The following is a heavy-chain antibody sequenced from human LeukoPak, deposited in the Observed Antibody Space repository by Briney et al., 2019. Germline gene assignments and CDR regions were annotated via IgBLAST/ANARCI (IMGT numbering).Heavy chain of an antibody. CDR3: ARSDDYGAYAFSDY. CDR1: GYTFTGYY. J-gene: IGHJ4*02. Sequence: ASVKVSCKASGYTFTGYYIHWVRQAPGQGLEWMGWINPNSGGTNYAQKFQGRVTMTRDTSISTAYMEVSRLRSDDTAVYYCARSDDYGAYAFSDYWGQGTLVTVSS. D-gene: IGHD4-17*01. V-gene: IGHV1-2*02. CDR2: INPNSGGT.